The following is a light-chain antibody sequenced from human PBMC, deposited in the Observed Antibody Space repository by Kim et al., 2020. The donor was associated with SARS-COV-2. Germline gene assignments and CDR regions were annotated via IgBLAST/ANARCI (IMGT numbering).Light chain of an antibody. V-gene: IGLV3-1*01. J-gene: IGLJ2*01. Sequence: SVTPRQTAIITWSGDKLGDKYAFWYQQKPGQSPMVVIYQDAKRPSGIPERFSGSSSGNTATLTISGTQPMDEADYYCQTWDSSTAIFGGGTQLTVL. CDR3: QTWDSSTAI. CDR1: KLGDKY. CDR2: QDA.